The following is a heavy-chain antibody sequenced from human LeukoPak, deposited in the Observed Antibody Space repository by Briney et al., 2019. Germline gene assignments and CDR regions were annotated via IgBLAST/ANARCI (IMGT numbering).Heavy chain of an antibody. CDR2: MNPNSGGT. CDR3: ARGSDTAMVPHYYYGMDV. CDR1: GYTFTAYY. D-gene: IGHD5-18*01. J-gene: IGHJ6*02. V-gene: IGHV1-2*02. Sequence: ASVKVSCKASGYTFTAYYMHWVRQAPGQGLEWMGWMNPNSGGTNYAQKFQGRVTMTRDMSTSTAYMELSRLRSDDTAVYYCARGSDTAMVPHYYYGMDVWGQGTTVTVSS.